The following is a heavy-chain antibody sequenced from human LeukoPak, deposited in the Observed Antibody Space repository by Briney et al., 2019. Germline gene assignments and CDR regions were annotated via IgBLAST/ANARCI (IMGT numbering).Heavy chain of an antibody. V-gene: IGHV3-23*01. D-gene: IGHD2-2*01. CDR2: ISGSGST. J-gene: IGHJ4*02. Sequence: GGSLRLSCVASGYIFNIYAVSWVRQAPGEGLEWVSAISGSGSTYYADSVKGRFTISRDNSKNTGYLQMNSLRAEDTAVYYCVKGGQDCSPTTCYYDWGQGTLVTVSS. CDR3: VKGGQDCSPTTCYYD. CDR1: GYIFNIYA.